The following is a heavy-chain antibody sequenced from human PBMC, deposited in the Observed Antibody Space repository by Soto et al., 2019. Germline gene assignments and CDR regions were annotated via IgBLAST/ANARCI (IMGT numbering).Heavy chain of an antibody. CDR3: ARDLGRTAAGYYYSYAMDV. CDR2: IKGDGSEI. Sequence: EVQLVESGGGLVQPGGSLRLSCAASGFTFTNYWMNWVRQAPGKGLEWVANIKGDGSEIYFVDSLKGRFTISRDNAKNSLYLQMNSLRAEDTAVYYCARDLGRTAAGYYYSYAMDVWGQGTTVTVSS. D-gene: IGHD2-2*01. J-gene: IGHJ6*02. V-gene: IGHV3-7*01. CDR1: GFTFTNYW.